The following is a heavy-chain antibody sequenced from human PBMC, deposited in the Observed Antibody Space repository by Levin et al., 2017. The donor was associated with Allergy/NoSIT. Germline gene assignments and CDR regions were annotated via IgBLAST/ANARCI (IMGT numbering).Heavy chain of an antibody. CDR2: IKSKGSGETT. CDR1: GLIFSNAW. CDR3: ADLGWFDP. D-gene: IGHD2-21*02. J-gene: IGHJ5*02. V-gene: IGHV3-15*01. Sequence: LSLTCEASGLIFSNAWMSWVRQAPGKGLEWVGRIKSKGSGETTDYAAPVKGRFTISRDDSKNTVYLQMNSLITEDTAVYYCADLGWFDPWGQGTLVTVSS.